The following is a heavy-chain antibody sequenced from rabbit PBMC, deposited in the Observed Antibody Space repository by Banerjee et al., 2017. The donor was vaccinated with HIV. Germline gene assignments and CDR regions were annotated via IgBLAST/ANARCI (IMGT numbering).Heavy chain of an antibody. D-gene: IGHD7-1*01. Sequence: QQQLEESGGGLVKPGGTLTLTCKASGIDFSSYYYMCWVRQAPGKGLEWIACIYTSSGSTWYASWVNGRFTISKTSSTTVTLQMTSLTAADTATYFCARGRYTHGYPGGAYNLNLWGPGTLVTVS. CDR2: IYTSSGST. CDR1: GIDFSSYYY. J-gene: IGHJ4*01. CDR3: ARGRYTHGYPGGAYNLNL. V-gene: IGHV1S43*01.